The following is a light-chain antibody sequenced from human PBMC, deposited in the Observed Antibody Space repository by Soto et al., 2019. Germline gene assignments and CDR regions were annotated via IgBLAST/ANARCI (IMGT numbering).Light chain of an antibody. V-gene: IGKV1-39*01. CDR3: QQSYSTPRT. J-gene: IGKJ1*01. CDR1: QSISSY. Sequence: DIQMTQSPSSLSASVGDRVSITCRASQSISSYLNWYQQKPGKAPKLLIYAASSLQSGVPSRFSGSGSGTDFTLTISSLQPEDFATYYCQQSYSTPRTCSQGTKVEIK. CDR2: AAS.